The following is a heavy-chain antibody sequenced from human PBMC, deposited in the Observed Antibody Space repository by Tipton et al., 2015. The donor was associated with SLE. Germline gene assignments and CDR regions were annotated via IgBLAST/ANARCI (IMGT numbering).Heavy chain of an antibody. CDR1: GVSISSSY. V-gene: IGHV4-4*07. CDR3: ARVWLNNAFDI. D-gene: IGHD2/OR15-2a*01. J-gene: IGHJ3*02. Sequence: TLSLTCNVSGVSISSSYWSWIRQPAEKGLEWIGRIYTSGAADDNPSLKSRVTVSVDMSKNQIFLKMTSVTAADSAVYFCARVWLNNAFDIWGQGTRVTVSS. CDR2: IYTSGAA.